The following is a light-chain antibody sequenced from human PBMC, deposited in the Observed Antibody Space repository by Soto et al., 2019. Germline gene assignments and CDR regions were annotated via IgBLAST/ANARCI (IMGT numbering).Light chain of an antibody. J-gene: IGLJ1*01. Sequence: QSALIQPRSVSGSPGQSVTISCTGTSSDVGVYKYVSWYRQHPGKAPKLMIYDVITRPSGVPDRFSGSKSGNTASLTISGLQAEDEADYYCCSYAGDDTFVFGSGTKVTVL. CDR2: DVI. CDR3: CSYAGDDTFV. V-gene: IGLV2-11*01. CDR1: SSDVGVYKY.